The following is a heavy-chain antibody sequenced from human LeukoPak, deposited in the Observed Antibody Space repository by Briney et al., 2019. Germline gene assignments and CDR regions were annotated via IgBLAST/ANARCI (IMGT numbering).Heavy chain of an antibody. V-gene: IGHV3-30-3*01. D-gene: IGHD1-26*01. J-gene: IGHJ4*02. Sequence: GGSLRLSCAAAGFTFSSYAMHWVRQAPGKGLEWVAVISYDGSNKYYADSVKGRFTISRDNSKNTLYLQMNSLRAEDTAVYYCARDRVGATDYFDYWGQGALVTVSS. CDR2: ISYDGSNK. CDR1: GFTFSSYA. CDR3: ARDRVGATDYFDY.